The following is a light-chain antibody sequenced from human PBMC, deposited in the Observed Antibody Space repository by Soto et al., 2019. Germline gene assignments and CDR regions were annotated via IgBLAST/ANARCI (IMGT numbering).Light chain of an antibody. J-gene: IGKJ1*01. CDR2: KTS. Sequence: DIHLTQSPSTLSASVGDRVTITCRASQSISLWVAWYQQKPGKAPNLLLYKTSSLEPGFPSRFSGSGSGTEFTLTISRLQPDDFSAYYCQHYKDYSWTFGQGTKVEVK. CDR3: QHYKDYSWT. CDR1: QSISLW. V-gene: IGKV1-5*03.